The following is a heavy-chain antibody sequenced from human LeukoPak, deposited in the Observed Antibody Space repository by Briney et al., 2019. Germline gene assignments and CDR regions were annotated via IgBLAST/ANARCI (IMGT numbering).Heavy chain of an antibody. Sequence: PGGSLRLSCAASGFTFNSAWMSWVRQVPGKGLEWVARFTSKFNGATAEYAAPVKGRFVISRDDSKDTLSLEMNSLRTEDTAVYHCVADVPPSNSGLNKAQIDFWGQGTLVTVSS. CDR2: FTSKFNGATA. V-gene: IGHV3-15*01. J-gene: IGHJ4*02. D-gene: IGHD6-19*01. CDR3: VADVPPSNSGLNKAQIDF. CDR1: GFTFNSAW.